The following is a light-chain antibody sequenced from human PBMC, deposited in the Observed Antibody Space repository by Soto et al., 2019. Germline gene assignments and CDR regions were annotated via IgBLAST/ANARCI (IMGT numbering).Light chain of an antibody. Sequence: DIQMTQSPSSLSASVGDRVTITCRASQSISTYLNWYQQKPGKAPKVLIYAASSLQSGVPSRFSGTGSGTDFILTISSLQPEDFATYYCQQSYSTPRTFGHGTKLEIK. CDR2: AAS. CDR1: QSISTY. J-gene: IGKJ2*02. V-gene: IGKV1-39*01. CDR3: QQSYSTPRT.